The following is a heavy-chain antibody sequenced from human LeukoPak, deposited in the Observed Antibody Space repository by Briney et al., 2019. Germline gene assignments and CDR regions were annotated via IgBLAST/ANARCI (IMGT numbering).Heavy chain of an antibody. D-gene: IGHD5-18*01. J-gene: IGHJ4*02. CDR2: IIPIFGTA. V-gene: IGHV1-69*01. Sequence: ASVKVPCKASGGTFSSYAISWVRQAPGQGLEWMGGIIPIFGTANYAQKFQGRVTITADESTSTAYMELSSLRSEDTAVYYCARDCCGYSYGPLDYWGQGTLVTVSS. CDR3: ARDCCGYSYGPLDY. CDR1: GGTFSSYA.